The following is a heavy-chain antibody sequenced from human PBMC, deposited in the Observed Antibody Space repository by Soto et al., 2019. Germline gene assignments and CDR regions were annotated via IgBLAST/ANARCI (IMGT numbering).Heavy chain of an antibody. CDR1: GFTLSSYS. Sequence: EVQLVESGGGLVKPGGSLRLSCAASGFTLSSYSMNWVRQAPGKGREWVSSISSSSSYIDYADSVKGRFTISRDNAKNSLYLQMNSLRAEDTAVYYCVRDDPYCTNGVCYTVYYYYGMDVWGQGTTVTVSS. CDR3: VRDDPYCTNGVCYTVYYYYGMDV. D-gene: IGHD2-8*01. V-gene: IGHV3-21*01. CDR2: ISSSSSYI. J-gene: IGHJ6*02.